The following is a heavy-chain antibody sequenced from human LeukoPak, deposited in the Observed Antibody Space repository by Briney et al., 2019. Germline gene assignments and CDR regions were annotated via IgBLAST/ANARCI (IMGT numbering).Heavy chain of an antibody. CDR3: IVWVYGGNPDAFDI. CDR1: GGSISSYY. J-gene: IGHJ3*02. D-gene: IGHD4-23*01. Sequence: SETLSLTCTVSGGSISSYYWSWIRQPPGKGREWVGSIYYSGSTYYNPSLKSRVTISVDTSKNQFSLKLSSVTAADTAVYYCIVWVYGGNPDAFDIWGQGTMVTVSS. V-gene: IGHV4-59*05. CDR2: IYYSGST.